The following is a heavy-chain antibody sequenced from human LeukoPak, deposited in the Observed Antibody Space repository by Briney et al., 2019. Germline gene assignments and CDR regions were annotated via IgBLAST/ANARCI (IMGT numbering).Heavy chain of an antibody. J-gene: IGHJ6*02. D-gene: IGHD2-15*01. CDR3: ARGGLLSSPYYYGMDV. V-gene: IGHV4-4*02. Sequence: SETLSLTCAVSGGSISSSNWWSWVRQPPGKGLEWIGEIYHSGSTNYNPSLKSRVTMSVDTSENQFSLKLSSVTAADTAVYYCARGGLLSSPYYYGMDVWGQGTTVTVSS. CDR2: IYHSGST. CDR1: GGSISSSNW.